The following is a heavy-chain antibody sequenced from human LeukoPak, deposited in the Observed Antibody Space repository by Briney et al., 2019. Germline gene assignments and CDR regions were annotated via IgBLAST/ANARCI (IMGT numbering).Heavy chain of an antibody. CDR3: ARDSYGPREAFDI. V-gene: IGHV4-39*07. D-gene: IGHD5-18*01. CDR1: GGSISTSSHY. Sequence: SETLSLTCTVSGGSISTSSHYWGWIRQPPGKGLEWIGSIYYSGSTNYNPSLKSRVTISVDTSKNQFSLKLSSVTAADTAVYYCARDSYGPREAFDIWGQGTMVTVSS. J-gene: IGHJ3*02. CDR2: IYYSGST.